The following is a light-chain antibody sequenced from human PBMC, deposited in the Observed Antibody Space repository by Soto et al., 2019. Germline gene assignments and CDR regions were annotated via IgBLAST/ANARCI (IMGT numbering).Light chain of an antibody. CDR3: QQSNNWPKT. J-gene: IGKJ1*01. CDR2: DAS. V-gene: IGKV3-15*01. Sequence: EIVMTQSPDTLSVSPGETATLSCRASQSVGSNLAWYQQKPGQAPRLLISDASTSAAGLPARFSGSGSGTEFTLTISSLQSEDFAVYYCQQSNNWPKTFGQGTKVEIK. CDR1: QSVGSN.